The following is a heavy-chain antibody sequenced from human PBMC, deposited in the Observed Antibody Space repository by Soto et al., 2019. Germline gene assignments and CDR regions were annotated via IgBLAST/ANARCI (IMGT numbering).Heavy chain of an antibody. D-gene: IGHD2-2*01. Sequence: LKVDCKASGYSISGYVINWVRQAPGQGVEWMGWISAYNGNTDYAQKFQGRVTMTTDTSTSTAYMELRSLRSDETVVYYCPRTTRQLPDRWLDPCGKAIQISASS. J-gene: IGHJ5*02. CDR3: PRTTRQLPDRWLDP. CDR1: GYSISGYV. CDR2: ISAYNGNT. V-gene: IGHV1-18*01.